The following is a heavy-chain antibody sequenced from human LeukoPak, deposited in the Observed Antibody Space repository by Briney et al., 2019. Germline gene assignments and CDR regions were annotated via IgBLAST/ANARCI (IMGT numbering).Heavy chain of an antibody. J-gene: IGHJ6*02. CDR3: ARVLFGYYGVDV. D-gene: IGHD3-3*01. Sequence: GGSLRLSCAASGFTFSTYSMNWVCQAPGKGLEWVSSISGSSDYIFYADSVKGRFTMSRDNAKNSLYLQMNSLRAEDTAVYYCARVLFGYYGVDVWGQGTTVTVSS. CDR2: ISGSSDYI. CDR1: GFTFSTYS. V-gene: IGHV3-21*01.